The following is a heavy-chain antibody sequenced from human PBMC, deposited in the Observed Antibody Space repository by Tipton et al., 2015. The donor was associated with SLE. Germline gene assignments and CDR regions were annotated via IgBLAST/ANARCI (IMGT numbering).Heavy chain of an antibody. V-gene: IGHV4-59*08. J-gene: IGHJ2*01. D-gene: IGHD2-21*01. Sequence: TLSLTCSVSGGSISNNYWIWIRQPPGKGLEWIGYISDGGGTNHNPSLKSRVTISVDPAKDQFSLKLTSVTAADTAVYYCARSPAYWYFDLWGRGTLVTVSS. CDR3: ARSPAYWYFDL. CDR2: ISDGGGT. CDR1: GGSISNNY.